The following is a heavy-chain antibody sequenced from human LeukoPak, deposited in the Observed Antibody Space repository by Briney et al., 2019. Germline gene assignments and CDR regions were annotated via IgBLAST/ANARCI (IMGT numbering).Heavy chain of an antibody. V-gene: IGHV4-59*08. CDR1: GGSISNYY. J-gene: IGHJ4*02. CDR2: IYYSGST. CDR3: ARHDIVGARGGFDY. D-gene: IGHD1-26*01. Sequence: PSETLSLTCTVSGGSISNYYWSWIRQPPGKGLEWIGYIYYSGSTNYNPSLKSRVTISVDTSKNQFSLKLSSVTAADTAVYYCARHDIVGARGGFDYWGQGTLVTVSS.